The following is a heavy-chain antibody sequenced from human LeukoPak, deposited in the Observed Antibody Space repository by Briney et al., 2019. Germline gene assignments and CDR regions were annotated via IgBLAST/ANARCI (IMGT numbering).Heavy chain of an antibody. CDR3: ARHGNGYYYFDY. CDR2: IYYSGST. J-gene: IGHJ4*02. Sequence: SETLSLTCTVSGGSISSSSYYWGWIRQPPGKGLGWIGSIYYSGSTYYNPSLKSRVTISVDTSKNQLSLKLSSVTAADTAVYYCARHGNGYYYFDYWGQGTLVTVSS. CDR1: GGSISSSSYY. D-gene: IGHD3-22*01. V-gene: IGHV4-39*01.